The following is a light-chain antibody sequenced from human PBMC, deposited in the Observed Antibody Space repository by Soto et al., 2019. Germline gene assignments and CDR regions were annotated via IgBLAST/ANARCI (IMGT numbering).Light chain of an antibody. Sequence: QSALTQPASVSGSPGQSMTISCTRTSRDVGSYNLVSCYQQHPGKAPKLMIYEGSKRPSGVSNRFSGSKSGNTASLTISGLQAEDEADYYCCSYAGSSRVFGGGTKLTVL. CDR1: SRDVGSYNL. V-gene: IGLV2-23*01. CDR3: CSYAGSSRV. CDR2: EGS. J-gene: IGLJ2*01.